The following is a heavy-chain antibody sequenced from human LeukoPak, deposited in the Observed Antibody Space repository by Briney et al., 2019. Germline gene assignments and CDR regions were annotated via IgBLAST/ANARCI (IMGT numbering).Heavy chain of an antibody. CDR2: ISYDGSNK. J-gene: IGHJ4*02. CDR3: ARGEPWLVLDY. Sequence: GRSLRLSCAAAGFTFSIYAMHWVRQAPDKVLEWGAVISYDGSNKYYADSVKGRFTIPRDNSKNTRYLQLNSLRAEDTAVYYCARGEPWLVLDYWGQGTLVTVSS. V-gene: IGHV3-30-3*01. CDR1: GFTFSIYA. D-gene: IGHD6-19*01.